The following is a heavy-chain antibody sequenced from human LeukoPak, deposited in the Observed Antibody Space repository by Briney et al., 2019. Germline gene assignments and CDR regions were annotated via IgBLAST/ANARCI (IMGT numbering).Heavy chain of an antibody. CDR1: GGTFSSYA. Sequence: PSVKVSCKASGGTFSSYAISWVRQAPGQGLEWMGRIIPIFGTANYAQKFQGRVTITTDESMSTAYMELSSLRSEDTAVYYCARDQDYDFWSGSDYWGQGTLVTVSS. J-gene: IGHJ4*02. CDR2: IIPIFGTA. CDR3: ARDQDYDFWSGSDY. D-gene: IGHD3-3*01. V-gene: IGHV1-69*05.